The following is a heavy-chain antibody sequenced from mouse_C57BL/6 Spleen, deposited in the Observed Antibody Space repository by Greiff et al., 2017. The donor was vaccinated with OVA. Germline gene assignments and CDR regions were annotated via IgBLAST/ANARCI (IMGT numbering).Heavy chain of an antibody. V-gene: IGHV1-80*01. CDR2: IYPGDGDT. D-gene: IGHD2-3*01. Sequence: QVQLQQSGAELVKPGASVKISCKASGYAFSSYWMNWVKQRPGKGLEWIGQIYPGDGDTNYNGKFKGKATLTADKSSSTAYMQLSSLTSEDSAVYFCARSPWGGYYVDYAMDYWGQGTSVTVSS. CDR3: ARSPWGGYYVDYAMDY. CDR1: GYAFSSYW. J-gene: IGHJ4*01.